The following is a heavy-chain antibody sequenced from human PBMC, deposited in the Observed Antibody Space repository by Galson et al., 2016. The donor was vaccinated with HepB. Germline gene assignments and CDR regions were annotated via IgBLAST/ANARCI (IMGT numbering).Heavy chain of an antibody. CDR3: ARSYLLGRGFGS. J-gene: IGHJ4*02. D-gene: IGHD7-27*01. CDR2: TYYRSKWHF. Sequence: AISGDSVSSNSAGWYWIRQSPSRGLEWLGRTYYRSKWHFDYAESVKSRITINPDTAKNQFSLQLNSVTPEDTAIYYCARSYLLGRGFGSWGQGTLVTVSS. CDR1: GDSVSSNSAG. V-gene: IGHV6-1*01.